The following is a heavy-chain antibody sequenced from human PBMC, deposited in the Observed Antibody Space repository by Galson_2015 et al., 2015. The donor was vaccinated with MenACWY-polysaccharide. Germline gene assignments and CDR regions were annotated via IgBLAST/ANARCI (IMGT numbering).Heavy chain of an antibody. CDR2: IWYDGSEY. V-gene: IGHV3-33*01. Sequence: SLRLSCAASGYSFSSYGIHWVRQAPGRGLEWVAVIWYDGSEYYYGDSVEGRFTISRDNSKNMAYLQMNSLRAEDTALYYCARLHSNYLAVWGKGTTATASS. CDR3: ARLHSNYLAV. CDR1: GYSFSSYG. D-gene: IGHD2/OR15-2a*01. J-gene: IGHJ6*04.